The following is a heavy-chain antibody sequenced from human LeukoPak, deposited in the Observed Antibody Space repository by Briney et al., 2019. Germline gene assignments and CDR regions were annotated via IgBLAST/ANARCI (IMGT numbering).Heavy chain of an antibody. D-gene: IGHD5-24*01. V-gene: IGHV1-2*02. CDR3: AGDGYNSRRFFDY. CDR2: INPNSGGT. J-gene: IGHJ4*02. Sequence: GASVKVSCKASGYTFTGYYMHWVRQAPGQGLEWMGWINPNSGGTTYAQNFQGRVTMTSDTSINTAYMELSRLISDDTAVYYCAGDGYNSRRFFDYWGQGTLVTVSS. CDR1: GYTFTGYY.